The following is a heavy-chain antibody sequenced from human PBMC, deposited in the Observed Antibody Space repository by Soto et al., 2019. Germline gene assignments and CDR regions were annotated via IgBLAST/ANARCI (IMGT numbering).Heavy chain of an antibody. V-gene: IGHV3-23*01. J-gene: IGHJ6*02. CDR2: ISGSGGST. Sequence: GGSLRLSCAASGFTFSSYAMSWVRQAPGKGLEWVSAISGSGGSTYYADSVKGRFTISRDNSKNTLYLQMNSLRAEDTAVYYCAKIVTAVADTAYYDCGMDVGGQGTTVTVS. CDR3: AKIVTAVADTAYYDCGMDV. D-gene: IGHD6-19*01. CDR1: GFTFSSYA.